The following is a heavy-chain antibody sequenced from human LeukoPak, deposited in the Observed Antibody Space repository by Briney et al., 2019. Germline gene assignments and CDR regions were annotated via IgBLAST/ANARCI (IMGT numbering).Heavy chain of an antibody. Sequence: PGGSLRLSCAASRFTFDDYAMHWVRQAPGKGLEWVSGITWNSGSIGYADSVKGRFTISRDNAKNSLYLQMNSLRAEDTALYYCAKDIGSNSRLFDYWGQGTLVTVSS. D-gene: IGHD6-13*01. J-gene: IGHJ4*02. V-gene: IGHV3-9*01. CDR3: AKDIGSNSRLFDY. CDR1: RFTFDDYA. CDR2: ITWNSGSI.